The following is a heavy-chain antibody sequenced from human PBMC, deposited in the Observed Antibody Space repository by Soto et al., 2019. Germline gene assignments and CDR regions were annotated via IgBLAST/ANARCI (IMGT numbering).Heavy chain of an antibody. J-gene: IGHJ5*02. CDR1: GFTFDDYY. CDR3: AKDIGWHWQWRGMGT. V-gene: IGHV3-43*01. Sequence: EVQLVESGGVVVQPGGSLRLSCEASGFTFDDYYMHWVRQAPGKGLEWVSLISWDGGSTYYADSVQGRFSISRDNSNNSLYLQMNSLRTEETAWYYCAKDIGWHWQWRGMGTWGQGTLVTVSS. D-gene: IGHD6-19*01. CDR2: ISWDGGST.